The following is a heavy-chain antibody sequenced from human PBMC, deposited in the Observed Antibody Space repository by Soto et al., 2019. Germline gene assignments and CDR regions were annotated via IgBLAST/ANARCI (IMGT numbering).Heavy chain of an antibody. D-gene: IGHD5-18*01. J-gene: IGHJ5*02. CDR2: FDPEDGET. CDR3: ATAYSYGSNWFDP. V-gene: IGHV1-24*01. CDR1: GYTLTELS. Sequence: SVKVSCEVSGYTLTELSMHWVRQAPGKGLEWMGGFDPEDGETIYAQKFQGRVTMTEDTSTDTAYMELSSLRSEDTAVYYCATAYSYGSNWFDPWGQGTLVTVSS.